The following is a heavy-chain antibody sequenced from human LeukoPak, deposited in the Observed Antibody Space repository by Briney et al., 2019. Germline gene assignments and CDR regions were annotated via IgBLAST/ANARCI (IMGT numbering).Heavy chain of an antibody. D-gene: IGHD6-19*01. CDR3: ARAIRSGWYYFDY. V-gene: IGHV4-59*01. CDR1: GGSISSYY. CDR2: IYYSGST. J-gene: IGHJ4*02. Sequence: SETLSLTCTVSGGSISSYYWSWIRQPPGKGLEWIGYIYYSGSTNYNPSLKSRVTISVDTSKNQFSLKLSSVTAADTAVYYCARAIRSGWYYFDYWGQGTLVTVSS.